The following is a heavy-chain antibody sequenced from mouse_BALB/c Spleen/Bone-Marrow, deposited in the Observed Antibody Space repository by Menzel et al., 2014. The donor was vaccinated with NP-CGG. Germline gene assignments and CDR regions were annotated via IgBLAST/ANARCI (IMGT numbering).Heavy chain of an antibody. D-gene: IGHD2-3*01. CDR2: ISNGGGST. CDR1: GFTFSDYY. V-gene: IGHV5-12*01. Sequence: EVQLQESGGGLVQPGGSLKLSCAPSGFTFSDYYMYWVRPTPEKRLEWVAYISNGGGSTYYPDTVKGRFTISRDNAKNTLYLQMSRLKSEDTAMYYCARPLYDGYYVAYWGQGTLVTVSA. CDR3: ARPLYDGYYVAY. J-gene: IGHJ3*01.